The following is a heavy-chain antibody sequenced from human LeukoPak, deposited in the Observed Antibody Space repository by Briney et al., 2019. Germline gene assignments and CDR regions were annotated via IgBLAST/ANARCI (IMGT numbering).Heavy chain of an antibody. V-gene: IGHV1-18*04. J-gene: IGHJ4*02. CDR3: ARTEGITMIVVDFDY. D-gene: IGHD3-22*01. Sequence: AASVKVSCKASGYIFTDYYMHWVRQAPGQGLEWMGWISAYNGNTNYAQKLQGRVTMTTDTSTSTAYMELRSLRSDDTAVYYCARTEGITMIVVDFDYWGQGTLVTVSS. CDR1: GYIFTDYY. CDR2: ISAYNGNT.